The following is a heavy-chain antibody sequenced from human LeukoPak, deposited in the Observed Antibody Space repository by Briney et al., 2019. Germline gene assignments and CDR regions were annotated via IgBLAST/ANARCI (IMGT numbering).Heavy chain of an antibody. Sequence: SGGSLRLSCAASGFTLNNYAMSWVRQAPGKGLEWVSAITGSGDSTYYGDFVKGRFTISRDNSKNTLFLHMNSLRAEDTAVYYCARDRTDDYDYGASNMWGQGTMVTVSS. CDR1: GFTLNNYA. CDR3: ARDRTDDYDYGASNM. J-gene: IGHJ3*02. CDR2: ITGSGDST. V-gene: IGHV3-23*01. D-gene: IGHD5-24*01.